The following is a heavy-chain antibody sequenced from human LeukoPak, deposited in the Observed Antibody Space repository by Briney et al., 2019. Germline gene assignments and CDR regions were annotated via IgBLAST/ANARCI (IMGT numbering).Heavy chain of an antibody. V-gene: IGHV3-23*01. CDR2: ISGSGGST. J-gene: IGHJ4*02. CDR3: AKTPGYSSGWSFDY. CDR1: KFTFRTYG. D-gene: IGHD6-19*01. Sequence: GGSLRLSCAASKFTFRTYGMHWIRQAPGKGLEWVSAISGSGGSTYYADSVKGRFTISRDNSKNTLYLQMNSLRAEDTAVYYCAKTPGYSSGWSFDYWGQGTLVTVSS.